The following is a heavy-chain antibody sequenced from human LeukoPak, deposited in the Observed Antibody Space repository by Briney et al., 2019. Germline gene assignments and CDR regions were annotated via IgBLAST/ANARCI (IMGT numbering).Heavy chain of an antibody. D-gene: IGHD5-12*01. Sequence: ASVKVSCKTSGYTFTGYNMHWLRQAPGQGLEWLGRITLNSGATGYAQKFQGRVTMTRDTSISTVYMELSRLRSDDTAVYYCAADKGYRNYFDYWGQGTLLPVSS. V-gene: IGHV1-2*06. J-gene: IGHJ4*02. CDR1: GYTFTGYN. CDR3: AADKGYRNYFDY. CDR2: ITLNSGAT.